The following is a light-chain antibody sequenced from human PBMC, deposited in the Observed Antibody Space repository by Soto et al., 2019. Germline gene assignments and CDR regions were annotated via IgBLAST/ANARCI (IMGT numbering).Light chain of an antibody. CDR3: AAWDDSLNGPV. Sequence: QPVLTQPPSAYGTPGQRVTISCSGSSSNIGSNTVNWYQQLPGTAPKLLIYSNNQRPSGVPDRFSGSKSGTSASLAISGLQSEDEADYYCAAWDDSLNGPVFGGGTKVTVL. CDR2: SNN. V-gene: IGLV1-44*01. J-gene: IGLJ2*01. CDR1: SSNIGSNT.